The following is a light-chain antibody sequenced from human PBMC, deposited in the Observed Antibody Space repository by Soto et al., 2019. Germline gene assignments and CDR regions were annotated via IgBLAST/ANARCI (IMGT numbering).Light chain of an antibody. CDR2: SNN. V-gene: IGLV1-44*01. J-gene: IGLJ2*01. CDR1: SSNIGSNT. Sequence: QSVLTQPPSASGTPGQRVTISCSGSSSNIGSNTVNWYQQLPGTAPKLLIYSNNQRPSGVPDRFSGSKSGTSASLAISGLQSEDEADYYCAACDDSLSCLVFGGGTKLTVL. CDR3: AACDDSLSCLV.